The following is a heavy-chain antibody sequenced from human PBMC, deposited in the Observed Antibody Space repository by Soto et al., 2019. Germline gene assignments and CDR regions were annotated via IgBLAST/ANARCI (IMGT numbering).Heavy chain of an antibody. V-gene: IGHV1-18*01. J-gene: IGHJ4*02. CDR3: AKSPRGEMATD. D-gene: IGHD5-12*01. CDR2: INTYNGMT. CDR1: GYTFINYH. Sequence: QVQLVQSGGEVKKPGASVTVSCKASGYTFINYHITWVRQAPEQGLEWMAWINTYNGMTDYAQRFQGRVTMTRDTSTSTAYMELRYLGSDDTAVYFCAKSPRGEMATDWGQGTLVTVSS.